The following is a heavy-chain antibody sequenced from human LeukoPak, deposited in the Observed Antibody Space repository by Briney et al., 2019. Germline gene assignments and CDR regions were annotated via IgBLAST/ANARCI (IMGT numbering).Heavy chain of an antibody. J-gene: IGHJ4*02. CDR2: ISAESCYT. CDR1: GFTFTRHA. CDR3: ANFVDTSMGGNDY. Sequence: GGSLTLSCPASGFTFTRHAMSWVRQATGKGLEWVSAISAESCYTYYADSVQGRFTISRDNSKNTLYLQMSSLRAEDTALFYCANFVDTSMGGNDYWGQGTLVTVSS. D-gene: IGHD5-18*01. V-gene: IGHV3-23*01.